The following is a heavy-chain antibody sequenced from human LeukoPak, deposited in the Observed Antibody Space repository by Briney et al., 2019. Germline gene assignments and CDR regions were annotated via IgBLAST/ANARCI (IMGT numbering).Heavy chain of an antibody. V-gene: IGHV3-48*03. D-gene: IGHD5-18*01. CDR2: ISSSGNTI. CDR3: AKEHVDTAMVDY. Sequence: PGGSLRVSCTGSGFIFSRYEMNWVRQAPGKGLEWVSYISSSGNTIYYADSVKGRFTISRDNAKNSLYLQMNSLRAEDTAVYYCAKEHVDTAMVDYWGQGTLVTVSS. CDR1: GFIFSRYE. J-gene: IGHJ4*02.